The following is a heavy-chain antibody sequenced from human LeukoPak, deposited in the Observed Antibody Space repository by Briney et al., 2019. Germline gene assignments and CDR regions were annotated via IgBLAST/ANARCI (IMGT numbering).Heavy chain of an antibody. CDR3: ARDDLRIAGGFGY. D-gene: IGHD6-13*01. CDR1: GFTFSSYE. CDR2: ISSSGSTI. Sequence: GGSLRLSCAASGFTFSSYEMNWVRQAPGKGLEWVSYISSSGSTIYYADSVKGRFTISRDNAKNSLYLQMNSLRAEDTAVYYCARDDLRIAGGFGYWGQETLVTVSS. V-gene: IGHV3-48*03. J-gene: IGHJ4*02.